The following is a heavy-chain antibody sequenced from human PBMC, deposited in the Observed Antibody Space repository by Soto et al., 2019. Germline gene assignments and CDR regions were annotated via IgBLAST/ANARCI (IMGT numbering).Heavy chain of an antibody. V-gene: IGHV3-74*03. D-gene: IGHD2-21*01. CDR1: GFSLSDYW. CDR3: GRAPERRLIDF. J-gene: IGHJ4*01. Sequence: PGGSLRLSCAASGFSLSDYWMHWVRQVPGKGLLWVSRISVDGRDTTYADSVKGRFTISRDNAKNTLYLQMDSLRAEDTAVYYCGRAPERRLIDFGGQGSLVTVSS. CDR2: ISVDGRDT.